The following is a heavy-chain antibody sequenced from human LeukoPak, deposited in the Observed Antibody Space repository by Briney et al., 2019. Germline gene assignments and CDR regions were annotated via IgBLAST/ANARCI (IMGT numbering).Heavy chain of an antibody. J-gene: IGHJ4*02. CDR1: GFTFSNLE. V-gene: IGHV3-13*01. CDR3: ARGSSGYTFDY. D-gene: IGHD3-22*01. CDR2: IGAAGDT. Sequence: GSLRLPCAASGFTFSNLEKPWVRQATGKGLGWVSAIGAAGDTYYPGSVKGRFTISRENAKNSLYLQMNSLRAGDAAVYYCARGSSGYTFDYWGQGTLVTVSS.